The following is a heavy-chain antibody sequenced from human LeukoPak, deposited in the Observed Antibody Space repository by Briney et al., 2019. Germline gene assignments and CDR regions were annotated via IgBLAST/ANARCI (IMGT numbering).Heavy chain of an antibody. J-gene: IGHJ4*02. CDR1: GGTFSSYA. CDR3: ARAVTSSPQTEYYFDY. V-gene: IGHV1-69*05. CDR2: IIPIFGTA. D-gene: IGHD2-2*01. Sequence: SVKVSCKASGGTFSSYAISWVRQAPGQGLEWMGGIIPIFGTANYAQKFQGRVTITTDESTSTAYMELSSLRSEDTAVYYCARAVTSSPQTEYYFDYWGQGTLVTVSS.